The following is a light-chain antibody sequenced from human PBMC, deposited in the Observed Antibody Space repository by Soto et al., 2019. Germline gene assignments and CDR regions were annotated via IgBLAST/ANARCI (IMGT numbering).Light chain of an antibody. J-gene: IGKJ4*01. CDR2: DSS. V-gene: IGKV3-15*01. CDR3: QRYNNWPLT. CDR1: QGIGST. Sequence: EIVLTQSPAALSVSPGERVTLSCRASQGIGSTLAWYQQKPGQTTRLLIYDSSTRAIGIPARFSGSRSGTEFTLTINGLQSEDFAVYYCQRYNNWPLTFGGGTKVEIK.